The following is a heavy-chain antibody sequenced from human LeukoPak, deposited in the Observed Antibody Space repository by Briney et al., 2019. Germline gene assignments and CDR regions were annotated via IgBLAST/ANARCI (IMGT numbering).Heavy chain of an antibody. CDR2: MNPNSGNT. J-gene: IGHJ6*03. V-gene: IGHV1-8*03. CDR1: GYTFTGYY. D-gene: IGHD3-16*01. CDR3: ARAGGMRSPGYYYYYCMDV. Sequence: ASVKVSCKASGYTFTGYYMHWVRQAPGQGLEWMGWMNPNSGNTGYAQKFQGRVTITTNTSISTAYMELSSLRSEDTAVYYCARAGGMRSPGYYYYYCMDVWGKGTTVTVSS.